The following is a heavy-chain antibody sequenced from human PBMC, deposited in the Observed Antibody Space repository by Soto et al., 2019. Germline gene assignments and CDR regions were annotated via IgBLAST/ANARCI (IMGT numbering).Heavy chain of an antibody. CDR2: LHSGGDT. Sequence: EVQLVESGGGLVQPGGSPRLSCVASGIPVSSNYMTWVRQAPGKGLEWVSVLHSGGDTYYANSVKGRFTISRHDSTNTLFLRMNSLTAEDTAVYYCARDGPYYYASRMDVWGQGTTVTVSS. V-gene: IGHV3-53*04. D-gene: IGHD3-10*01. J-gene: IGHJ6*02. CDR1: GIPVSSNY. CDR3: ARDGPYYYASRMDV.